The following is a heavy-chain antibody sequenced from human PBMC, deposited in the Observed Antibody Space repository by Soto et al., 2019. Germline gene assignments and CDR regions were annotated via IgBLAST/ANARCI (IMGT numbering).Heavy chain of an antibody. CDR1: GGTFISYA. J-gene: IGHJ5*02. Sequence: QVQLLQSGAEVKKPGSSVKVSCQASGGTFISYAISWVRQAPGHWLEWMGGIIHIFGTANYAQKFQGRVTITADESTSTAYMELSSLRSEYTAVYYCARAIAAAGTGWFDPWGQGTLVTVSS. CDR2: IIHIFGTA. V-gene: IGHV1-69*01. D-gene: IGHD6-13*01. CDR3: ARAIAAAGTGWFDP.